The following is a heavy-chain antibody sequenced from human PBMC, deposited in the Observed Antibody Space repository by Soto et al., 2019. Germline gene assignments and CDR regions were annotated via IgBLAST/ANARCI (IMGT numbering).Heavy chain of an antibody. J-gene: IGHJ4*02. V-gene: IGHV3-30-3*01. CDR2: ISYDGSNK. CDR1: GISFSRKA. D-gene: IGHD3-10*01. CDR3: AKAREVTLVRISLAQ. Sequence: PVGSLRLSCAASGISFSRKAMHWVRQAPGKGLEWVSIISYDGSNKYYADSVKGRFTIARDNSKNTLYLQMNSLRAEDTAIYYRAKAREVTLVRISLAQWGQGTLVTVSS.